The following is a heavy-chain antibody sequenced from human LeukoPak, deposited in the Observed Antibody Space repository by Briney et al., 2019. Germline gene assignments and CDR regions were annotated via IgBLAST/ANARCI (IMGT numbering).Heavy chain of an antibody. D-gene: IGHD3-22*01. CDR2: IDTNTGNP. Sequence: ASVKVSCKASGYTFSNYTLNWVRQAPGQGLEWMGWIDTNTGNPTYAHGFIGRFVFSLDTSVTTAYLQSSSLKTEDTAVYYGARGYDTTGYFSGWGQGTPVSVS. CDR1: GYTFSNYT. J-gene: IGHJ4*02. V-gene: IGHV7-4-1*02. CDR3: ARGYDTTGYFSG.